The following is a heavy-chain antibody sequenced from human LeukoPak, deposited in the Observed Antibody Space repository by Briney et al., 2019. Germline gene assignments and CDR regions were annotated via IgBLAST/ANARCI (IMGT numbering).Heavy chain of an antibody. Sequence: GGSLRLSCAASGFTFSTYAMNWVRQAPGKGLEWVSAISGNGDSTYYADSVKGRFTISRDNSKKTLYLQMNSLRAEDSAVYYCAPEEGNWYYFDYWGQGTVVTVSS. CDR1: GFTFSTYA. CDR2: ISGNGDST. D-gene: IGHD1-20*01. CDR3: APEEGNWYYFDY. V-gene: IGHV3-23*01. J-gene: IGHJ4*02.